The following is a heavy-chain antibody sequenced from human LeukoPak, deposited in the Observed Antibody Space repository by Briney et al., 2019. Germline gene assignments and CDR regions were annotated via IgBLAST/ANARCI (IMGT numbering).Heavy chain of an antibody. CDR3: ARERVGSGSYYSVANWFDP. CDR2: IIPIFGTA. V-gene: IGHV1-69*05. J-gene: IGHJ5*02. D-gene: IGHD3-10*01. Sequence: SVKASCKASGGTFSSYAISWVRQAPGQGLEWMGGIIPIFGTANYAQKFQGRVTITTDESTSTAYMELSSLRSEDTAVYYCARERVGSGSYYSVANWFDPWGQGTLVTVSS. CDR1: GGTFSSYA.